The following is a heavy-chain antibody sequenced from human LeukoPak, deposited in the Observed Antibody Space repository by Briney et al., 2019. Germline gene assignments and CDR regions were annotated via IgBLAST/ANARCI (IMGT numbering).Heavy chain of an antibody. CDR1: GGSISSGDYY. Sequence: NPSETLSLTCTVSGGSISSGDYYWSWIRQPPGKGLEWIGYIYYSGSTYYNPSLKSRVTISVDTSKNQFSLKLSSVTAADTAVYYCAREGTICGVALDYWGQGTLVTVSS. D-gene: IGHD3-3*01. CDR3: AREGTICGVALDY. V-gene: IGHV4-30-4*01. CDR2: IYYSGST. J-gene: IGHJ4*02.